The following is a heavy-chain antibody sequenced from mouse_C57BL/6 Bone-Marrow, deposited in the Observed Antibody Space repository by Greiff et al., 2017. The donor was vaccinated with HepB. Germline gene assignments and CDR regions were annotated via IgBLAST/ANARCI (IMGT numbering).Heavy chain of an antibody. V-gene: IGHV5-16*01. CDR3: ARDRDYYGSSWYFDV. D-gene: IGHD1-1*01. Sequence: DVQLVESEGGLVQPGSSMKLSCTASGFTFSDYYMAWVRQVPEKGLEWVANINYDGSSTYYLDSLKSRFIISRDNAKNILYLQMSSLKSEDTATYYCARDRDYYGSSWYFDVWGTGTTVTVSS. J-gene: IGHJ1*03. CDR1: GFTFSDYY. CDR2: INYDGSST.